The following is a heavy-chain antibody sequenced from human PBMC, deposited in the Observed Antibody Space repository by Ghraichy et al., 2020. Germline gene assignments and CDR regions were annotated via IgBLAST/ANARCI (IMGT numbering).Heavy chain of an antibody. D-gene: IGHD1-1*01. CDR1: GFIFGDHH. CDR2: ISGSGGSI. CDR3: ASRRGIGTQYDH. V-gene: IGHV3-11*01. Sequence: GGSLRLSCTASGFIFGDHHMSWIRQAPGKGLEWVSYISGSGGSISYADSVKGRFTISRDNAKNSLYLQMNSLRGDDTAVYHCASRRGIGTQYDHWGQGTLVTVSS. J-gene: IGHJ4*02.